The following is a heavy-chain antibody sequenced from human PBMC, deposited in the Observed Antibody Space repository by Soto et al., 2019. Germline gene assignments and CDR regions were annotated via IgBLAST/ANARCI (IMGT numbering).Heavy chain of an antibody. Sequence: PSETLSLTYIVSVGSINSSSYFWGWVRQPPGKGLEWIGSIYYSGSTYYNPSLRSRVTISVDTSKNQFSLKLSSVTAADTAVFYCARHYSSGSRNWFDPWGQGTLVTVS. CDR3: ARHYSSGSRNWFDP. J-gene: IGHJ5*02. CDR1: VGSINSSSYF. V-gene: IGHV4-39*01. D-gene: IGHD6-19*01. CDR2: IYYSGST.